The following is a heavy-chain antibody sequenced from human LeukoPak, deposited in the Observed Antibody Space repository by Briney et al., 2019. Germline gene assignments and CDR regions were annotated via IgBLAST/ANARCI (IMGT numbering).Heavy chain of an antibody. J-gene: IGHJ4*02. V-gene: IGHV1-2*02. CDR3: ARELPRWYFDY. Sequence: ASVKVSCKASGYTFTDYYMHWVRQAPGQGLEWMGWINPNSGDTNYAQKFQGRVTMTRDTSISTAYMELSRLRSDDTAVYYCARELPRWYFDYWGQGTLVTVSS. CDR1: GYTFTDYY. CDR2: INPNSGDT. D-gene: IGHD2-15*01.